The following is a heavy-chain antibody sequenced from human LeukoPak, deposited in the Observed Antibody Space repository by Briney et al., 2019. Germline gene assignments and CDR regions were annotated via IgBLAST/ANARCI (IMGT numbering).Heavy chain of an antibody. CDR1: GFSLSTSGGG. J-gene: IGHJ5*02. CDR3: AHSRTSAWPTPYNYFDP. CDR2: IYWDDDK. D-gene: IGHD6-19*01. V-gene: IGHV2-5*02. Sequence: SGPTLVTPTPTLTLTCTFSGFSLSTSGGGAGWIRQPPGKALEWLAIIYWDDDKRYSPALKSRLTITRDTSKNQVVLTLTNMDPVDTATYFCAHSRTSAWPTPYNYFDPWGQGTLVTVSS.